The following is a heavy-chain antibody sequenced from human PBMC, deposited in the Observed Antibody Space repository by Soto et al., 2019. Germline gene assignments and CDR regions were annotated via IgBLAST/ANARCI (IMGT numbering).Heavy chain of an antibody. V-gene: IGHV1-69*13. CDR3: ARERVAADGTTLFDY. CDR1: GGTFSSYA. D-gene: IGHD6-13*01. J-gene: IGHJ4*02. Sequence: SVKVSCKASGGTFSSYAISWVRQAPGQGLEWMGGIIPIFGTANYAQKFQGRVTITADESTSTAYMELSSLRSEDTAVYYCARERVAADGTTLFDYWGQGTLVTVSS. CDR2: IIPIFGTA.